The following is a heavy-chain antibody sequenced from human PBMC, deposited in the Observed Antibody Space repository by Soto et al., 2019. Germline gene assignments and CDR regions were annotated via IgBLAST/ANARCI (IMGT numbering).Heavy chain of an antibody. CDR2: IYYSGST. CDR3: ARHTTYDSSGYSAHYFDY. V-gene: IGHV4-39*01. J-gene: IGHJ4*02. D-gene: IGHD3-22*01. Sequence: NPSETLSLTCTVSGGSISSSSYYWGWIRQPPGKGLEWIGSIYYSGSTYYNPSLKSRVTISVDTSKNQFSLKLSSVTAADTAVYYCARHTTYDSSGYSAHYFDYWGQGTLVTVSS. CDR1: GGSISSSSYY.